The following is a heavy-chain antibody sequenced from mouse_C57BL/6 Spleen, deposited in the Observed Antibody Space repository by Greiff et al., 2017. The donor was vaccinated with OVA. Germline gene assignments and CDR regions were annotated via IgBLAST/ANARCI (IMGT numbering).Heavy chain of an antibody. Sequence: ESGPGLVKPSQSLSLTCSVTGYSITSGYYWNWIRQFPGNKLEWMGYISYDGSNNYNPSLKNRISITRDTSKNQFFLKLNSVTTEDTATYYCARGGNYAYAMDYWGQGTSVTVSS. CDR3: ARGGNYAYAMDY. CDR1: GYSITSGYY. D-gene: IGHD2-1*01. J-gene: IGHJ4*01. CDR2: ISYDGSN. V-gene: IGHV3-6*01.